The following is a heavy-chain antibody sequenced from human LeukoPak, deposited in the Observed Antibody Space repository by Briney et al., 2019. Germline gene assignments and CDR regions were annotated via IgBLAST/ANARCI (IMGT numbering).Heavy chain of an antibody. CDR1: GFTFSASN. D-gene: IGHD1-26*01. CDR2: ITSSSTYT. J-gene: IGHJ6*03. CDR3: ARDPYSGTYGDTYYYYMDV. V-gene: IGHV3-21*01. Sequence: GGSLRLSCEVSGFTFSASNMNWVRQAPGKGLEWVSSITSSSTYTFYADSVKGRFTISRDNARNSLYLQMNSLRAEDTAVYYCARDPYSGTYGDTYYYYMDVWGKGTTVTISS.